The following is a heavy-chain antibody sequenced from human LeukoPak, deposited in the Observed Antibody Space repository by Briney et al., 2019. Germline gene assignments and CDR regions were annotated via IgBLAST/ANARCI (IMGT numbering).Heavy chain of an antibody. CDR1: GGSFSGYY. J-gene: IGHJ5*02. D-gene: IGHD2-21*01. CDR3: ARRIAWFDP. V-gene: IGHV4-34*01. CDR2: INHSGST. Sequence: KPSETLSLTCAVYGGSFSGYYRSWIRQPPGKGLEWIGEINHSGSTNYNPSLKSRVTISVDTSKNQFSLKLSSVTAADTAVYYCARRIAWFDPWGQGTLVTVSS.